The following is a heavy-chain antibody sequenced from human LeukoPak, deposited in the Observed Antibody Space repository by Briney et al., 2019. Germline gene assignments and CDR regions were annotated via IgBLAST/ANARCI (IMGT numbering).Heavy chain of an antibody. CDR3: ARSYFRDARGGFDY. CDR2: INPNDGRT. D-gene: IGHD2-8*01. J-gene: IGHJ4*02. CDR1: GYTFFDFY. Sequence: GASVKVSCTASGYTFFDFYMHWVRQAPGQGLEWMGIINPNDGRTTDAQKFQGRVSMTSDTSTSTCYMELSSLRSEDTAVYYCARSYFRDARGGFDYWGQGTLVTVSS. V-gene: IGHV1-46*01.